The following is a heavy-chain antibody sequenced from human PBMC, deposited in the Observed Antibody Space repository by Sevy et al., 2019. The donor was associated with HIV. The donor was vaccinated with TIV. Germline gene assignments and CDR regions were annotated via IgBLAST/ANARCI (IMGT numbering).Heavy chain of an antibody. D-gene: IGHD3-3*01. CDR1: GYTFTDTGYY. CDR3: VRESDAFWTGPVDYDYGMDV. J-gene: IGHJ6*02. V-gene: IGHV1-2*02. CDR2: INPKSGAT. Sequence: ASVKVSCKASGYTFTDTGYYVHWVRQAPGQGLEWMGWINPKSGATNYAQKFQGRVTMTRDTSVSTANMELSRMRSDVTAVYYCVRESDAFWTGPVDYDYGMDVWGQGTTVTVSS.